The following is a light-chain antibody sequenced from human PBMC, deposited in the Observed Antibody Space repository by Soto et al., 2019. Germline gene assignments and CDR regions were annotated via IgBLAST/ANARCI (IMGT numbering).Light chain of an antibody. CDR2: EGS. J-gene: IGLJ2*01. V-gene: IGLV2-23*03. CDR1: SSDVGSYNL. CDR3: CSYAGSSTFGVV. Sequence: QSALTQPASVSGSPGQSITISCTGTSSDVGSYNLVSWYQQHPGKAPKLMIYEGSKRPSGLSNRFSGSKSGNTASLTISGLQAEDEADYYCCSYAGSSTFGVVFGGGTKLTVL.